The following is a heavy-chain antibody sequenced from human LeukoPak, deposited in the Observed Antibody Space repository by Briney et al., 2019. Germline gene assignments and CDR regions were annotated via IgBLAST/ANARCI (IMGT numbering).Heavy chain of an antibody. V-gene: IGHV3-30*18. D-gene: IGHD1-26*01. Sequence: GGSLRLSCAASGFDFNNYVMHWVRQAPGKGLEWVAVISYDGSNKYYADSVKGRFTISRDNSKNTLYLQMNSLRAEDTAVYYCAKSKELDLDYWGQGTLVTVSS. J-gene: IGHJ4*02. CDR2: ISYDGSNK. CDR1: GFDFNNYV. CDR3: AKSKELDLDY.